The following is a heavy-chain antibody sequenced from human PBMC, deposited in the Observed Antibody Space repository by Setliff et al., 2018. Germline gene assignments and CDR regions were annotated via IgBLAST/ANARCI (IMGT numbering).Heavy chain of an antibody. J-gene: IGHJ6*03. V-gene: IGHV4-4*02. CDR2: IYHDGNS. CDR1: GVSINSLSW. CDR3: ARASSGWYSAYYYYMDV. Sequence: SETLSLTCAVSGVSINSLSWWSWVRQSPGKGLEWIGEIYHDGNSNFNPSVHYSPSLKSRVTMSIDKSNNQFSLNLTSVTAADTAVYYCARASSGWYSAYYYYMDVWGKGTTVTVSS. D-gene: IGHD6-19*01.